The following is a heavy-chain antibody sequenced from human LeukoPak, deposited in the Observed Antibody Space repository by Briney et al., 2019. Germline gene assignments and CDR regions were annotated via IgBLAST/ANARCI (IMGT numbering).Heavy chain of an antibody. V-gene: IGHV3-73*01. D-gene: IGHD1-26*01. J-gene: IGHJ4*02. CDR2: IRSKANSYAT. CDR1: GFTFSGSG. Sequence: GGSLRLSCAASGFTFSGSGMHWVRQASGKGLEWVGRIRSKANSYATAYAASVKGRFTISRDDSKNTAYLQMNSLKTVDSAMYYCTRRVGPTSPDYWGQGTLVTVSS. CDR3: TRRVGPTSPDY.